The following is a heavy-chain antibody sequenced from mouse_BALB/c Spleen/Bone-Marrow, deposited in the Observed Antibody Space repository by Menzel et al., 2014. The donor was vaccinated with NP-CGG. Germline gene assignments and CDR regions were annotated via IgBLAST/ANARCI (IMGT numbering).Heavy chain of an antibody. CDR3: ARGLYYRPFAY. V-gene: IGHV5-12*02. D-gene: IGHD2-14*01. CDR2: ISNGGGST. CDR1: GFTFSDYY. Sequence: EVKVVESGGGLVQPGGSLKLSCATSGFTFSDYYMYWVRQTPEKRLEWVAYISNGGGSTYYPDTVKGRFTISRDNAKSTLYLQMSRLKSEDTAMYYCARGLYYRPFAYWGQGTLVTVSA. J-gene: IGHJ3*01.